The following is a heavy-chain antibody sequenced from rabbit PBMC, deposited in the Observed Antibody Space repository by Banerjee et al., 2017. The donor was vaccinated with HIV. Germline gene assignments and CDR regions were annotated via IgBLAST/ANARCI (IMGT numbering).Heavy chain of an antibody. Sequence: QSLEESGGGLVKPGASLTLTCTASGFSFSSGYYMYWVRQAPGKGLEWIGCISTGSGSTYYANWVNGRFTISKTSSTTMTLQMTSLTAADTATYFCARSTAGVGGYDPWGPGTLVTVS. D-gene: IGHD1-1*01. CDR3: ARSTAGVGGYDP. CDR2: ISTGSGST. V-gene: IGHV1S40*01. CDR1: GFSFSSGYY. J-gene: IGHJ2*01.